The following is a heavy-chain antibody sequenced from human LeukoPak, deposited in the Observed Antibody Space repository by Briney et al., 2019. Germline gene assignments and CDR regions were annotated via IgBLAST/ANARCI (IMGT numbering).Heavy chain of an antibody. J-gene: IGHJ4*02. Sequence: GGSLRLPCAASGFTFSNYWMAWVRQAPGRRLEWVASIKPDGSVIYYGDSVKGRFTLSRDNTKNALHLQMNSLRAEDTAVYYCAKKVPANWGSYFDYWGQGTLVTVSS. CDR1: GFTFSNYW. CDR3: AKKVPANWGSYFDY. D-gene: IGHD7-27*01. CDR2: IKPDGSVI. V-gene: IGHV3-7*05.